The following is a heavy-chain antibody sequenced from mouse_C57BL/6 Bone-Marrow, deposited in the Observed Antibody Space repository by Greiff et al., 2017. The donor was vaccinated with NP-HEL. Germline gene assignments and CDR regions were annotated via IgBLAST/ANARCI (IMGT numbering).Heavy chain of an antibody. CDR2: IYPGDGDT. V-gene: IGHV1-80*01. Sequence: VQLQQSGAELVKPGASVKISCKASGYAFSSYWMNWVKQRPGKGLEWIGQIYPGDGDTNYNGQFKGKATLTADKSSSTAYMQLSSLTSEDSAVYFCARYYGSSYYFDYWGQGTTLTVSS. CDR3: ARYYGSSYYFDY. CDR1: GYAFSSYW. J-gene: IGHJ2*01. D-gene: IGHD1-1*01.